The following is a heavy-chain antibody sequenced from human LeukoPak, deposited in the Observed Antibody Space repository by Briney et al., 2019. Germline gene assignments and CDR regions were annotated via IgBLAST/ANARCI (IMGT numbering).Heavy chain of an antibody. CDR2: IIPILGIA. Sequence: SVKVSCKASGGTFSSYAISWVRQAPGQGLEWMGRIIPILGIANYAQKFQGRVTITADKSTSTAYMELSSLRSEDTAVYYCARERGYYYDSSGYPHDYWGQGTPVTVSS. J-gene: IGHJ4*02. CDR1: GGTFSSYA. D-gene: IGHD3-22*01. V-gene: IGHV1-69*04. CDR3: ARERGYYYDSSGYPHDY.